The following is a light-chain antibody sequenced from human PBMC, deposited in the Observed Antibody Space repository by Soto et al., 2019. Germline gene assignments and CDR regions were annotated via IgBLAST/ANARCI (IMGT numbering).Light chain of an antibody. J-gene: IGLJ3*02. CDR3: CSYAGGGNFV. CDR2: EVT. V-gene: IGLV2-23*02. CDR1: TNDFGSYNY. Sequence: QSVLTQPASVSGSPGQWITISCTGTTNDFGSYNYVSWYQQHPGKAPKLIISEVTKWASGVAHRFSGAKFGNAASLTFSGLQPEVEADYYCCSYAGGGNFVFGGGTKLTVL.